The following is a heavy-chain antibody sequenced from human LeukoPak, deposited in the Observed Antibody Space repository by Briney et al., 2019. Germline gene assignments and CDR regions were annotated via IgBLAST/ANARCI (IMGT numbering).Heavy chain of an antibody. V-gene: IGHV3-74*01. CDR2: INTDGSVT. D-gene: IGHD3-9*01. Sequence: GGSLRLSCAASGFTFSNYGMHWVRHAPGKGLVWVSRINTDGSVTSHADSVKGRFTISRDNAKNSLYLQMNSLRAEDTAVYYCARSSILTGQDYWGQGTLVTVSS. CDR3: ARSSILTGQDY. CDR1: GFTFSNYG. J-gene: IGHJ4*02.